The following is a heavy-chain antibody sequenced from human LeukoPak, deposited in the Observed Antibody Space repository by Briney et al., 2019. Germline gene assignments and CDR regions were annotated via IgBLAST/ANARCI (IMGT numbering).Heavy chain of an antibody. V-gene: IGHV3-20*04. CDR2: INWNGGST. CDR3: ARALKGYYYYYMDV. CDR1: GFTLSSYE. Sequence: GGSLRLSCAASGFTLSSYEMNWVRQAPGKGLEWVSGINWNGGSTGYADSVKGRFTISRDNAKNSLYLQMNSLRAEDTALYYCARALKGYYYYYMDVWGKGTTVTVSS. J-gene: IGHJ6*03.